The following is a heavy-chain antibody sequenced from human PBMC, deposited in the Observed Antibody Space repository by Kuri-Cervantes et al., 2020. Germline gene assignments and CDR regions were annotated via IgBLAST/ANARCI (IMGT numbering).Heavy chain of an antibody. J-gene: IGHJ4*02. CDR3: ARDPDCGGNSGVDY. D-gene: IGHD4-23*01. V-gene: IGHV4-31*02. CDR1: GGSINISTYY. Sequence: SCTVSGGSINISTYYWAWVRQHPGKGLEWIGYIYYSGSTYYNPSLKSRVTISVDTSKNQFSLKLSSVTAADTAVYYCARDPDCGGNSGVDYWGQGTLVTVSS. CDR2: IYYSGST.